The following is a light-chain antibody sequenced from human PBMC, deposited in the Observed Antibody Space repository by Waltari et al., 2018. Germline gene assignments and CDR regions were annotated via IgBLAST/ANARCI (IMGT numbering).Light chain of an antibody. CDR1: QSVSSN. CDR2: GAS. CDR3: QQYNDWPPWT. Sequence: EIVMTQSPATLSVSPGERATLSCRASQSVSSNLAWYQRKPGQAPRLLIYGASSRATGIPARFSGSGSGTEFTHTISSLQSEDFAVYYCQQYNDWPPWTFGQGTKEEI. V-gene: IGKV3-15*01. J-gene: IGKJ1*01.